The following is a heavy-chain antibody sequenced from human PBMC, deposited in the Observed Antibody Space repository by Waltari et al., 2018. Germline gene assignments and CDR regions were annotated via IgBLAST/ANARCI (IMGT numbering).Heavy chain of an antibody. D-gene: IGHD6-6*01. J-gene: IGHJ5*02. CDR2: ITSLKSKT. CDR3: AAFGLIAARS. V-gene: IGHV3-23*05. Sequence: EVQLLESGGDLVQPGGSLTLSCTASGFSFSNYAMSWVRQAPGKGLEWVATITSLKSKTYYSDSVKGRFTISRDNSRNTLYLQMNSLRVEDSALYYCAAFGLIAARSWGQGTLVTVSS. CDR1: GFSFSNYA.